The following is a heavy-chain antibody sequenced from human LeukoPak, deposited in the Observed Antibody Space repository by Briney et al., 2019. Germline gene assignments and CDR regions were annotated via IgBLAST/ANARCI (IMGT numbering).Heavy chain of an antibody. CDR1: GGSFSGYY. D-gene: IGHD6-13*01. V-gene: IGHV4-34*01. Sequence: SETLSLTCAVYGGSFSGYYWSWIRQPPGKGLEWIGEINHSGSTNYNPSLESRVTISVDTSKNQFSLKLSSVTAADTAVYYCARIRLYSSSWYVANWFDPWGQGTLVTVSS. J-gene: IGHJ5*02. CDR2: INHSGST. CDR3: ARIRLYSSSWYVANWFDP.